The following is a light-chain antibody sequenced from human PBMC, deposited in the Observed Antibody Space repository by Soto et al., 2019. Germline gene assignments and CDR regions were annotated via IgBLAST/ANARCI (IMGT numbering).Light chain of an antibody. J-gene: IGKJ3*01. Sequence: DIQVTQSPSTLSASVGDSVTISCRASQIISNGLAWYQQKPGKAPKLLIYKASTLESGVPSRFSGSGSGTDFTLTISSLQPDDFATYYCQPYNTFLLTFGPGTRVDIK. CDR2: KAS. CDR3: QPYNTFLLT. CDR1: QIISNG. V-gene: IGKV1-5*03.